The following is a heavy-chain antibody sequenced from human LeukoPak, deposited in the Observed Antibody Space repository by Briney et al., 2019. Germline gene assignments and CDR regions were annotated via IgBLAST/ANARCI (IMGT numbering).Heavy chain of an antibody. D-gene: IGHD3-22*01. CDR3: AKNRDSSDYPRDFDF. CDR2: IRHDGSYQ. CDR1: GFTFSSYG. J-gene: IGHJ4*02. V-gene: IGHV3-30*02. Sequence: QPGGSLRLSCAAFGFTFSSYGMHGVGQPPGKGRGGVAFIRHDGSYQQYADSVKGRFTVSRDNSKDMVYLQMNSLRTEDTAVYYCAKNRDSSDYPRDFDFWGQGTLVTVSS.